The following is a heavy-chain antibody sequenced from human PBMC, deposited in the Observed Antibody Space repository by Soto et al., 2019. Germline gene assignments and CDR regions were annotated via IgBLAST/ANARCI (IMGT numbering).Heavy chain of an antibody. D-gene: IGHD3-3*01. CDR3: ARDQGITTFGVYSMYYYGMDV. CDR1: GYTFTSSG. V-gene: IGHV1-18*01. Sequence: QVQLVQSGAEVKKPGASVTVSCKASGYTFTSSGISWVRQAPGQGLEWMGWISTDNGNTKYAQHLQGSVSMTTDTAASTAYMDVRSLRSDDTAAYYCARDQGITTFGVYSMYYYGMDVWGQGTTVTVSS. CDR2: ISTDNGNT. J-gene: IGHJ6*02.